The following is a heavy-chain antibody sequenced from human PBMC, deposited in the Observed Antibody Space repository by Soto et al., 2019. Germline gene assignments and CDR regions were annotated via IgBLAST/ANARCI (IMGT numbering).Heavy chain of an antibody. V-gene: IGHV3-23*01. J-gene: IGHJ5*02. CDR2: ISGSGGST. D-gene: IGHD1-26*01. Sequence: GGSLRLSCAASGFTFSCYAMSWVRQAPGQGLEWVSAISGSGGSTYYADSVKGRFTISRDNSKNTLYLQMNSLRAEDTAVYYCAKDQGPYSANWFDPWGQGTLVTVSS. CDR1: GFTFSCYA. CDR3: AKDQGPYSANWFDP.